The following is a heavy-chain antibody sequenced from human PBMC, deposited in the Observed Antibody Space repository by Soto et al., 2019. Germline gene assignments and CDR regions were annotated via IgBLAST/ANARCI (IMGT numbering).Heavy chain of an antibody. D-gene: IGHD2-2*02. CDR2: ISWNSGSI. CDR1: GFTFDDYA. Sequence: SLRLSCAASGFTFDDYAMHWVRQAPGKGLEWVSGISWNSGSIGYADSVKGRFTISRDNAKNSLYLQMNSLRAEDTALYYCAKDATHCSSTSCHNPWFDPWGQGTLVTVSS. J-gene: IGHJ5*02. CDR3: AKDATHCSSTSCHNPWFDP. V-gene: IGHV3-9*01.